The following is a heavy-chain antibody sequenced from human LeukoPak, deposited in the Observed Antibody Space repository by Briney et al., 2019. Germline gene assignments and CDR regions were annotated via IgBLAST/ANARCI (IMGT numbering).Heavy chain of an antibody. CDR3: ARVNYADYYYGMDV. J-gene: IGHJ6*02. CDR1: DDSISFYY. CDR2: IYYSGTT. Sequence: SETPSLTCTVSDDSISFYYWNWIRQPPGKGLEWIGYIYYSGTTNYSPSLKSRVTISVDTSKNQFSLKLSSVTAADTAMYYCARVNYADYYYGMDVWGQGTTVTVSS. V-gene: IGHV4-59*01. D-gene: IGHD4-11*01.